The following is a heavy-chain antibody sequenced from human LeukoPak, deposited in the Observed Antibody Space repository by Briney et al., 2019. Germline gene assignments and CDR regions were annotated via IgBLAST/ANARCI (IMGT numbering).Heavy chain of an antibody. V-gene: IGHV4-61*05. CDR1: GGSISSSSYS. J-gene: IGHJ4*02. CDR3: ARGDDYIRAGGFDY. Sequence: PSETLSLTCTVSGGSISSSSYSWGWIRQPPGKGLEWIGYIYYSGSTNYNPSLKSRVTISVDTSKNQFSLKLSSVTAADTAVYYCARGDDYIRAGGFDYWGQGTLVTVSS. CDR2: IYYSGST. D-gene: IGHD4-11*01.